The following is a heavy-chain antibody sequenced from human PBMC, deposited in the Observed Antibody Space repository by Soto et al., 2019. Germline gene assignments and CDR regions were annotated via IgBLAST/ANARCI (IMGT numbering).Heavy chain of an antibody. CDR3: ARYGGTAIWYFDI. J-gene: IGHJ2*01. Sequence: QVRLQQWGAGLLKPSETLSLTCAVYGASFTGYYWTWLRQSPGKGLEWIGEVSHSGTAKYNPSLKSRVTLSLDTSKSQFSLELTSVTAADTAVYYCARYGGTAIWYFDIWGRGTSVSVSS. CDR2: VSHSGTA. D-gene: IGHD2-15*01. CDR1: GASFTGYY. V-gene: IGHV4-34*01.